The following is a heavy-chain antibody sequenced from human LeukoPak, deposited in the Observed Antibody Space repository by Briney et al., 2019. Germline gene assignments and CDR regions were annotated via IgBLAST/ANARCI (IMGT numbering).Heavy chain of an antibody. CDR1: GFTFSSYG. V-gene: IGHV3-23*01. Sequence: PGGSLRLSCAASGFTFSSYGMSWVRQAPGKGLEWVSAISGSGGSTYYADSVKGRFTISRDSSKNTLYLQMNSLRAEDTAVYYCAKDEYYYDSRDFDYWGQGTLVTVSS. J-gene: IGHJ4*02. CDR2: ISGSGGST. D-gene: IGHD3-22*01. CDR3: AKDEYYYDSRDFDY.